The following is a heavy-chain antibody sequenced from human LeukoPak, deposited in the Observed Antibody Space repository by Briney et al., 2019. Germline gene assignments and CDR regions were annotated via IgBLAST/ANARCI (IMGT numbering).Heavy chain of an antibody. Sequence: GGSLRLSCAASGFTFSSYAMSWVRQAPGKELEWVSAISGSGGSTYYADSVKSRFTISRDNSKNTLYLQMSSLRAEDTAVYYCAKDLSGSSGYKSAFDIWGQGTMVTVSS. J-gene: IGHJ3*02. D-gene: IGHD3-22*01. CDR3: AKDLSGSSGYKSAFDI. CDR2: ISGSGGST. CDR1: GFTFSSYA. V-gene: IGHV3-23*01.